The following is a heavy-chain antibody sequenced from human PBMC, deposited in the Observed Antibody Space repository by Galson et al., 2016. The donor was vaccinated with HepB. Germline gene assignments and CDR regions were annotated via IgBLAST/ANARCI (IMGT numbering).Heavy chain of an antibody. Sequence: ETLSLTCAVYGGSFSGYYWSWIRQPPGKGLEWIGEINHSGSTNYNPSLKSRVTISVDTSKNQFSLKLSSVTAADTAVYYCARGNYPAFDIWGQGTMVTVSS. CDR3: ARGNYPAFDI. D-gene: IGHD3-10*01. CDR2: INHSGST. V-gene: IGHV4-34*01. J-gene: IGHJ3*02. CDR1: GGSFSGYY.